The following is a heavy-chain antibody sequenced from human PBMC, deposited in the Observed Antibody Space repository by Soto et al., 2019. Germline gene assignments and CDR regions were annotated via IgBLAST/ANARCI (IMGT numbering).Heavy chain of an antibody. Sequence: QITLKESGPTLVKPTQTLTLTCAFSGFSLNTRGVGVGWIRQPPGKALEWLALIYGDNDKRYSPSLKSRLTITKDTPKNHVVLMMTDMDPVDTATYYCAHNNYYGSGSVYWGQGTLVTVSS. D-gene: IGHD3-10*01. CDR2: IYGDNDK. CDR1: GFSLNTRGVG. V-gene: IGHV2-5*02. CDR3: AHNNYYGSGSVY. J-gene: IGHJ4*02.